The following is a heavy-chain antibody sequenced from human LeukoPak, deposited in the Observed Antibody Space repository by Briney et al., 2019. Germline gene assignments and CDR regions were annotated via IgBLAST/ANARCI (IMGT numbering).Heavy chain of an antibody. J-gene: IGHJ3*02. D-gene: IGHD5-24*01. Sequence: GRSLRLSCVASGFAFTSYAMHWVRQAPGKGLEWVAVISYDGSNKYYADSVKGRFTISRDNSKNTLYLQMNSLRAEDTAVYYCARSPVGWLQLGAFDIWGQGTMVTVSS. CDR2: ISYDGSNK. V-gene: IGHV3-30*04. CDR3: ARSPVGWLQLGAFDI. CDR1: GFAFTSYA.